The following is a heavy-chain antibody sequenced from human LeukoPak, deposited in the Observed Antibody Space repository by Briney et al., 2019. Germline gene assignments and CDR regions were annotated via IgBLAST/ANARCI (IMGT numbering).Heavy chain of an antibody. CDR3: ARAIFQDSGSYGVDAIDI. CDR2: IYSGGST. CDR1: GFTVSSNY. J-gene: IGHJ3*02. Sequence: GGSLRLSCAASGFTVSSNYMSWVRQAPGKGLEWVSAIYSGGSTYYADSAKGRFTISRHNSKNTLYLQMNSLRAEDTAVYYCARAIFQDSGSYGVDAIDIWGQGTMVTVSS. V-gene: IGHV3-53*04. D-gene: IGHD1-26*01.